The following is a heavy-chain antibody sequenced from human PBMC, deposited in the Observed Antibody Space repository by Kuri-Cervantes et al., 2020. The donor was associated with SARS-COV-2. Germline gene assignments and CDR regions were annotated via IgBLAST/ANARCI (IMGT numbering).Heavy chain of an antibody. Sequence: LSLTCAASGFTFSSYAMHWVRQAPGKGLEWVAVISYDGSNKYYADSVKGRFTISRDNSKNTLYLQMNSLRAEDTAVYYCAKYKGRVDGYKEGWFDPWGQGTLVTVSS. D-gene: IGHD5-24*01. CDR1: GFTFSSYA. J-gene: IGHJ5*02. V-gene: IGHV3-30-3*02. CDR2: ISYDGSNK. CDR3: AKYKGRVDGYKEGWFDP.